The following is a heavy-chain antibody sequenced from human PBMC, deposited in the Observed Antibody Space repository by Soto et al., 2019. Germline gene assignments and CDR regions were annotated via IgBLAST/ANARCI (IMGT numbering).Heavy chain of an antibody. CDR3: ASRGGSFRDFEINYFDT. Sequence: QVQLQESGPRLVKPSGTLSLSCTVTGDSISTAIWWSWVRQSPERGLEWIGEVYYTGTTHYNPSLGHRGSVSAGKSRNQLSLSLSYVTAADTAIYSCASRGGSFRDFEINYFDTWGQGALVTVSS. CDR2: VYYTGTT. J-gene: IGHJ4*02. CDR1: GDSISTAIW. D-gene: IGHD2-21*02. V-gene: IGHV4-4*02.